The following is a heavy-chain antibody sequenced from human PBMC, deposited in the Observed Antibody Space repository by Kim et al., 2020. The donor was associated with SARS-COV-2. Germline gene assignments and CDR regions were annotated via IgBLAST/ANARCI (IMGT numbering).Heavy chain of an antibody. CDR3: ASGGNSSSWYTFDY. CDR1: GYSFTSYW. CDR2: IDPSDSYT. Sequence: GESLKISCKGSGYSFTSYWISWVRQMPGKGLEWMGRIDPSDSYTNYSPSFQGHVTISADKSISTAYLQWSSLKASDTAMYYCASGGNSSSWYTFDYWGQGTLVTVSS. D-gene: IGHD6-13*01. V-gene: IGHV5-10-1*01. J-gene: IGHJ4*02.